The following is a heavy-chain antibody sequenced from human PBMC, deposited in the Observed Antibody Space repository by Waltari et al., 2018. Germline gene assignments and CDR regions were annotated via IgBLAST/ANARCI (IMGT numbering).Heavy chain of an antibody. Sequence: QVQLVQSGAEVKKPGSSVKVSCKASGGTFSSYAISWGRQAPGQGREWMGGIITIFGTANYEQKFQCRVTMTADESTSTAYMELSSLRSEDTAVYYCARIRPPTNYYYYGMDVWGQGTTVTVSS. J-gene: IGHJ6*02. CDR2: IITIFGTA. CDR3: ARIRPPTNYYYYGMDV. V-gene: IGHV1-69*01. CDR1: GGTFSSYA.